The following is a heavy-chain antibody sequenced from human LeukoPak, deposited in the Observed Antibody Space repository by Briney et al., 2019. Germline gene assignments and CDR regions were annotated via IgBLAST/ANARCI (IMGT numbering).Heavy chain of an antibody. CDR3: AKGGGSRNFDY. CDR2: ISDSGGST. J-gene: IGHJ4*02. V-gene: IGHV3-23*01. Sequence: GGSLRLSCAASGFTFSNYAMSWVRQAPGKGLEWVSLISDSGGSTYYAASVKGRFTISRDNSKNTLYLQMNSLRAEDTAVYYCAKGGGSRNFDYWGQGTLVTVSS. CDR1: GFTFSNYA. D-gene: IGHD1-26*01.